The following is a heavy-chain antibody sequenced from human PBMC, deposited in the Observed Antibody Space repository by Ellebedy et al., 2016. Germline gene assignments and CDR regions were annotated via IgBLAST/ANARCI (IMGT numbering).Heavy chain of an antibody. Sequence: GESLKISXVVSGFIFNDYSMNWVRQAPGKGLEWASSISSSSSYIYYADSVKGRFTISRDNAWNALYLQMNSLRAEDTAVYYCATLTIPGGSDYWGQGILVTVSS. CDR1: GFIFNDYS. CDR2: ISSSSSYI. CDR3: ATLTIPGGSDY. J-gene: IGHJ4*02. D-gene: IGHD3-16*01. V-gene: IGHV3-21*01.